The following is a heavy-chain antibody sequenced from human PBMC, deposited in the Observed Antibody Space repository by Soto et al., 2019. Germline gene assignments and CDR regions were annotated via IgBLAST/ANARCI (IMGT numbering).Heavy chain of an antibody. Sequence: QLQLQESGPRLVKPSETLSLTCSVSGGSISSSTNSWGWIRQPPGKGLEWIGTIYSGVINHYNPSLEGRVAISADTPDNQLSLRLSSVTAADTAVYYCGRQPVHCDRTICFGYYTVDVWGQGTTITVS. V-gene: IGHV4-39*01. J-gene: IGHJ6*02. CDR3: GRQPVHCDRTICFGYYTVDV. CDR2: IYSGVIN. CDR1: GGSISSSTNS. D-gene: IGHD2-2*01.